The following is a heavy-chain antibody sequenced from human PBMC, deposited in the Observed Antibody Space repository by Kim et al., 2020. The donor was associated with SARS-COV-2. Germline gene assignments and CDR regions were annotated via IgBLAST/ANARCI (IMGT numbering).Heavy chain of an antibody. Sequence: GGSLRLSCAASGFTFSNYAMHWVRQAPGKVLEWVSGITSAGGDTYYADSVKGRFTISRDNSKNTLYLQMNSLRAEDTAVYYCARDPYDDTIAVAGRFDY. V-gene: IGHV3-30*04. J-gene: IGHJ4*01. CDR3: ARDPYDDTIAVAGRFDY. CDR2: ITSAGGDT. CDR1: GFTFSNYA. D-gene: IGHD6-19*01.